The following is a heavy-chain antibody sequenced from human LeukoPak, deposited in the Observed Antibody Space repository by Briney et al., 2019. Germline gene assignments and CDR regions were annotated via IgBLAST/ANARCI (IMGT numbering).Heavy chain of an antibody. V-gene: IGHV3-11*05. CDR1: GFTFSDYY. D-gene: IGHD4-17*01. CDR2: ISSGSSYT. Sequence: GGSLRLSCAASGFTFSDYYMSWIRQAPGKGLEWVSFISSGSSYTNYADSVKGRFTISRDNAKNSLYLQMNSLRAEDTAVYYCARGEKSDYGSFDNWGQGTLVTVSS. J-gene: IGHJ4*02. CDR3: ARGEKSDYGSFDN.